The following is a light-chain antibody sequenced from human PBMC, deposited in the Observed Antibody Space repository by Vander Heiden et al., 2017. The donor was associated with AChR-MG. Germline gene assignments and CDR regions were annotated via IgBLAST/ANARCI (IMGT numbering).Light chain of an antibody. Sequence: QSALTQPASVSASPGQSITISCTGSSSAIGGYNYVPWYQQHPGKAPKLMIYDVSKRPSGVSSRFSGSRSGNTASLTISGLQAEDEADYYCSSYTSTSTSYAFGTGTKVTVL. CDR3: SSYTSTSTSYA. V-gene: IGLV2-14*01. CDR1: SSAIGGYNY. CDR2: DVS. J-gene: IGLJ1*01.